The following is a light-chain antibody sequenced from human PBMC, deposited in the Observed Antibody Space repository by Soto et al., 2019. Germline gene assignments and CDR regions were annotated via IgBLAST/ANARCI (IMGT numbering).Light chain of an antibody. Sequence: IVLTQSPGTLSLSPGERATLSCRASQSVSINFLAWYQEKPGQAPRLLIYGASSRATGIPDRFSGSGSGTDFTLTISRLEPEDFAIYYCQQRNTWPITFGQGTRLAIK. CDR3: QQRNTWPIT. J-gene: IGKJ5*01. V-gene: IGKV3D-20*02. CDR2: GAS. CDR1: QSVSINF.